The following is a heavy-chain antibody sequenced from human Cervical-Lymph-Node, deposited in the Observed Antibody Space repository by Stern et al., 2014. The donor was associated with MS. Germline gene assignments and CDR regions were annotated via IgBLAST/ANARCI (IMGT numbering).Heavy chain of an antibody. CDR3: ARAGGRTYYYDSSGFDY. Sequence: QVQLQQWGAGLLKPSETLSLTCAVYGGSFSGYYWSWIRQPPGKGLEWIGEINHSGSTNYNPSLNSRVPISVDTSKNQFSLKLSSVTAADTAVYYCARAGGRTYYYDSSGFDYWGQGTLVTVSS. D-gene: IGHD3-22*01. V-gene: IGHV4-34*01. J-gene: IGHJ4*02. CDR1: GGSFSGYY. CDR2: INHSGST.